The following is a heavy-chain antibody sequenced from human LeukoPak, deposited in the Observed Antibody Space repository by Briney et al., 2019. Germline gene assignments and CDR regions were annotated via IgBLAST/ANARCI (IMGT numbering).Heavy chain of an antibody. CDR2: ISGSGGST. J-gene: IGHJ4*02. Sequence: GGSLRLSSAASGFTFDDYDMSWVRQVPGKGLECVSAISGSGGSTYYADSVKGRFTISRDSSKNTLYLQMNSLRAEDTAVYYCAKDAATARLGGYFDYWGQGTLVTVSS. CDR1: GFTFDDYD. D-gene: IGHD3-16*01. V-gene: IGHV3-23*01. CDR3: AKDAATARLGGYFDY.